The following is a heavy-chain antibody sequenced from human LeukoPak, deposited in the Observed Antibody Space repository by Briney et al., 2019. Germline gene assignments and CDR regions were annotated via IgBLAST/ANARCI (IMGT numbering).Heavy chain of an antibody. D-gene: IGHD3-22*01. Sequence: SETLSLTRTVRGGSISSYYWCWIRQPPGKGLEWIGYIYYSGSTNYNPSLKSRVTISVDTSKNQFSLKLSSVTAADTAVYYCAGASPDYYDSSGPNFDYWGQGSLLTVSS. CDR3: AGASPDYYDSSGPNFDY. CDR1: GGSISSYY. J-gene: IGHJ4*02. CDR2: IYYSGST. V-gene: IGHV4-59*01.